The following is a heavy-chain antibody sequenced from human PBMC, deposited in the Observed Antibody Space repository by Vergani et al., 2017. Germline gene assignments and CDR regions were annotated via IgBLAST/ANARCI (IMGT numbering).Heavy chain of an antibody. CDR2: FDPEHGEV. J-gene: IGHJ5*02. V-gene: IGHV1-24*01. CDR3: AKEARMLTGYYRDL. D-gene: IGHD3-9*01. Sequence: QVQLVQSGSEVRKPGASVKVSCQVSGYSLTELTIHWVRQAPGKGLEWMGGFDPEHGEVTFAHHIQGRVTMTEDRSTDTAYMELSSLRPEDTAVYYCAKEARMLTGYYRDLWGQETLVAVSS. CDR1: GYSLTELT.